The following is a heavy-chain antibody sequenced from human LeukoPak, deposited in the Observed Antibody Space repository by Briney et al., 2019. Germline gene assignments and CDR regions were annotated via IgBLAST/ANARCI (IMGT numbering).Heavy chain of an antibody. Sequence: GGSLRLSCAASGFTFSSYSMNWVRQAPGKGLEWVSSISSSSSYIYYADSVKGRFTISRDNAKNSLYLQMNGLRAEDTAVYYCAREGLPQDAFDIWGQGTMVTVSS. CDR3: AREGLPQDAFDI. J-gene: IGHJ3*02. D-gene: IGHD5/OR15-5a*01. CDR2: ISSSSSYI. CDR1: GFTFSSYS. V-gene: IGHV3-21*01.